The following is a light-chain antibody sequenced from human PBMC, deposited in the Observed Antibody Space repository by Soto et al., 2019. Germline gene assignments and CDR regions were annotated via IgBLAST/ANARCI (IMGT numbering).Light chain of an antibody. CDR1: QSISSW. V-gene: IGKV1-5*01. Sequence: DIHMNHSPSTLSASLVDRVTITCRASQSISSWLAWYQQKPGKAPKLLIYDASTLESGVPSRFSGGGFGTDFTLTISSLQPDDFATYYCQQYSSYSTFGQGTKVDIK. CDR2: DAS. J-gene: IGKJ1*01. CDR3: QQYSSYST.